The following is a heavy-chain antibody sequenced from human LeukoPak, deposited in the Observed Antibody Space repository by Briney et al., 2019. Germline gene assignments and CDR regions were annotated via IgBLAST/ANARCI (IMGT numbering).Heavy chain of an antibody. CDR3: ARVTVGALDY. J-gene: IGHJ4*02. V-gene: IGHV4-34*01. CDR1: GGSFSGHF. CDR2: INHSGFT. Sequence: PSETLSLTCAVYGGSFSGHFWSWIRQPPGKGLEWIGEINHSGFTNYNPSLKSRVTISVDTSKNQFSLNLRSVTAADTAVYYCARVTVGALDYWGQGTLVTVSS. D-gene: IGHD1-26*01.